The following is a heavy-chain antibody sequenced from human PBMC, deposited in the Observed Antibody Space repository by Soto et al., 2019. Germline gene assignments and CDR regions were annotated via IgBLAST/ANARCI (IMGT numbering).Heavy chain of an antibody. CDR1: GFTFSSYS. D-gene: IGHD5-18*01. V-gene: IGHV3-21*01. CDR2: ISSSSSYI. J-gene: IGHJ4*02. Sequence: GGSLRLSCAASGFTFSSYSMNWVRQAPGKGLEWVSSISSSSSYIYYADSVKGRFTISRDNAKNSLYLQMNSLRAEDTAVYYCARVTDVWLGPDYWGQGTLVTVSS. CDR3: ARVTDVWLGPDY.